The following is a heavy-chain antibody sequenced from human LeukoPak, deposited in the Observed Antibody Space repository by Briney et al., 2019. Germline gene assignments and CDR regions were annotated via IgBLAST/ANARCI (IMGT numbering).Heavy chain of an antibody. CDR1: GFTFSSYSSYW. CDR2: IKEDGSEK. J-gene: IGHJ4*02. V-gene: IGHV3-7*01. Sequence: GGSLRLSCAASGFTFSSYSSYWMSWVRQAPGKGLEWVANIKEDGSEKYYVDSVKGRFTISRDNAKNSLYLQMNSLRAEDTAVYYCARGDTTMDFDYWGQGTLVTVSS. CDR3: ARGDTTMDFDY. D-gene: IGHD5-18*01.